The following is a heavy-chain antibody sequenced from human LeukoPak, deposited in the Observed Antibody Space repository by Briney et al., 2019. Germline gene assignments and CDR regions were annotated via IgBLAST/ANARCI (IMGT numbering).Heavy chain of an antibody. D-gene: IGHD6-13*01. CDR3: TRGPGSTWYSDY. CDR1: FTFXSNY. J-gene: IGHJ4*02. V-gene: IGHV3-66*02. CDR2: IYSGGDT. Sequence: FTFXSNYXXXVRQAPGKGLEWVSIIYSGGDTYYADSVKGRFTISRDNSKNTLYLQMNSLRPEDTAVYYCTRGPGSTWYSDYWGQGTLVTVSS.